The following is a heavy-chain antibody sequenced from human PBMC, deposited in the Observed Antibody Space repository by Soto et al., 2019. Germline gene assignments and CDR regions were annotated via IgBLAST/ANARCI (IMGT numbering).Heavy chain of an antibody. Sequence: PGGSLRLSCAASGLTFSTYIRNWVRQAPGKGLEWVSSISSSSTYIYYADSVKGRFTISRDNAKNSLILQMHSLRAEDTAVSYCARADPGLYFDSWGQGTLVTVSS. V-gene: IGHV3-21*01. CDR2: ISSSSTYI. J-gene: IGHJ4*02. CDR1: GLTFSTYI. CDR3: ARADPGLYFDS. D-gene: IGHD2-2*02.